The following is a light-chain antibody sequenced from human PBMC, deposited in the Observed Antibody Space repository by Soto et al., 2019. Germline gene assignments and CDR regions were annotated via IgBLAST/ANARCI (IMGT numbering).Light chain of an antibody. CDR3: SLYTSTNSWV. Sequence: QSALTQSASVSGSPGQSIIISCTGTSSDVGGYNYVSWYQQHPGKAPKLIIYDVSNRPSGVSTRFSGSKSGNTASLTISGLQAEDEADYSCSLYTSTNSWVFGGGTQLTVL. J-gene: IGLJ3*02. CDR2: DVS. CDR1: SSDVGGYNY. V-gene: IGLV2-14*01.